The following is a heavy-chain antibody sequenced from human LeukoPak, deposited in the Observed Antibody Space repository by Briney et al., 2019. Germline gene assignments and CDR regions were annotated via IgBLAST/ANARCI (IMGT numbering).Heavy chain of an antibody. CDR3: AREGSFGSPGY. Sequence: ASETLSLTCTVSGGSISGHHWSWIRQPPGKGLEWIGYISYSGSTNYNPSLKSRVTMSVDTSKNQFSLNLSSVTTADTAVYYCAREGSFGSPGYWGQGTLVTVSS. CDR2: ISYSGST. V-gene: IGHV4-59*11. D-gene: IGHD3-3*01. J-gene: IGHJ4*02. CDR1: GGSISGHH.